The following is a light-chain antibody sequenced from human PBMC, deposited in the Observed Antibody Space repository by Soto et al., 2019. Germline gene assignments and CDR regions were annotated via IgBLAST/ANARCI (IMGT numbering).Light chain of an antibody. J-gene: IGKJ2*01. CDR3: QHRSNWPPT. CDR2: DAS. CDR1: QSVSSY. Sequence: EIVLTQSPATLSLSPGERATLSCRASQSVSSYLVWYQQKPGHAPRLLINDASNRATGIPARFSGSGSGTDFTFTISSLEPEDFAVYYCQHRSNWPPTFGQGTKLEIK. V-gene: IGKV3-11*01.